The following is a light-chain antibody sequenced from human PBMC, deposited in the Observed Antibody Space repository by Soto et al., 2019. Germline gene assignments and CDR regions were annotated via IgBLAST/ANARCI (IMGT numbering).Light chain of an antibody. CDR2: GAS. CDR1: QSVSSN. J-gene: IGKJ5*01. CDR3: RQHDSFPIT. V-gene: IGKV3-15*01. Sequence: EIVMTHSPATLSVSPWEIATLSCRASQSVSSNLAWYQQKPGLAPRLLIYGASTRATGIPARFSGSGSGTEFTLTISSLQPEDSATYYCRQHDSFPITFGHGTRLEIK.